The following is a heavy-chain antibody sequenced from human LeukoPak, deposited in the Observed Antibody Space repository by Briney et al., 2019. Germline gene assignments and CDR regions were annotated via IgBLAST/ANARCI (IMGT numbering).Heavy chain of an antibody. Sequence: PGGSLRLSCAASGFTFSNYAMNWVRQAPGEGLEWISYINSGGSTIYYADSVKGRFTISRDNAKNSLSLQMNSLRAEDTAVYYCASRGLTEFHYFDFWGPGTLVTVSS. CDR3: ASRGLTEFHYFDF. J-gene: IGHJ4*02. V-gene: IGHV3-48*03. D-gene: IGHD3-10*01. CDR1: GFTFSNYA. CDR2: INSGGSTI.